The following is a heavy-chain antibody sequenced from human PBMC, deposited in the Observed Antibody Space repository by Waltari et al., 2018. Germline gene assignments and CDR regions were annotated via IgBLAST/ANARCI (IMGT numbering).Heavy chain of an antibody. Sequence: QVQVMEAGGGVVQPGRSLRLSCTTSGSIFRNFAMHWVRQTPGKGLGWVAMMSYDGNTEYYADSVKGRFTISRDNSRSTLYLQMNSLRVEDTAVYSCARVIVGRAFDIWGQGTLVTVS. D-gene: IGHD3-22*01. J-gene: IGHJ3*02. V-gene: IGHV3-30-3*01. CDR3: ARVIVGRAFDI. CDR2: MSYDGNTE. CDR1: GSIFRNFA.